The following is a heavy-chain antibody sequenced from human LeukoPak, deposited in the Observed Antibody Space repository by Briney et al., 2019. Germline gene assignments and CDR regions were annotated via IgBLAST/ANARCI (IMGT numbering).Heavy chain of an antibody. V-gene: IGHV5-51*01. J-gene: IGHJ6*03. Sequence: GESLKISCKGSGYSFTTYWIGWVRQMPGKGLEWMGIIYPGDSYTAYNPSFQGQVTISADKSITTAYLQWSSVKASDTAMYYCARLGTTRYYYMDVWGKGTTVTVSS. D-gene: IGHD4-11*01. CDR2: IYPGDSYT. CDR3: ARLGTTRYYYMDV. CDR1: GYSFTTYW.